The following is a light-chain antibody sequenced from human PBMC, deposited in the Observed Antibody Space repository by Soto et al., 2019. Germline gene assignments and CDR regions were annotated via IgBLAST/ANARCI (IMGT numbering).Light chain of an antibody. J-gene: IGLJ1*01. Sequence: QSVLTQPASVSGCPGQSITISCTGTSSDVVGYNYVFWYQHPPGKAPKLMIYDVTNRPSGVSNRFSGSKSGNTASLTISGLQAEDEADYYCTSYTSSSTYVFGTGTKVTVL. CDR1: SSDVVGYNY. V-gene: IGLV2-14*03. CDR3: TSYTSSSTYV. CDR2: DVT.